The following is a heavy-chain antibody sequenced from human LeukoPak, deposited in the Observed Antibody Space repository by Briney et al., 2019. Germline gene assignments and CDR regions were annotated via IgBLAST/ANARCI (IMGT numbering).Heavy chain of an antibody. CDR3: ASHYYYDSSGYYSPFQH. V-gene: IGHV3-23*01. J-gene: IGHJ1*01. D-gene: IGHD3-22*01. Sequence: GGSLRLSCAASGFTFSSYAMSWVRQAPGKGLEWVSAISGSGGSTYYADSVKGRFTISRDNSKNTLCLQMNSLRAEDTAVYYRASHYYYDSSGYYSPFQHWGQGTLVTVSS. CDR1: GFTFSSYA. CDR2: ISGSGGST.